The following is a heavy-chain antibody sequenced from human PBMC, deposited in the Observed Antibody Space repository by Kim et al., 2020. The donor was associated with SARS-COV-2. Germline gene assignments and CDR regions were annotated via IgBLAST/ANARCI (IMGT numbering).Heavy chain of an antibody. CDR3: ARGAIIPEALRPGNYYY. CDR2: INHSGST. V-gene: IGHV4-34*01. CDR1: GGSFSGYY. J-gene: IGHJ6*01. Sequence: SETLSLTCAVYGGSFSGYYWSWIRQPPGKGLEWIGEINHSGSTNYNPSLKSRVTISVDTSKNQFSLKLSSVTAADTAVYYCARGAIIPEALRPGNYYY. D-gene: IGHD3-3*01.